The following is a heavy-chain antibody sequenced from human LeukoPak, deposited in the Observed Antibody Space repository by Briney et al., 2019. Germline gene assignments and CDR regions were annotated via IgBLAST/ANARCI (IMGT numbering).Heavy chain of an antibody. D-gene: IGHD1-1*01. CDR1: GVSISSGGYY. CDR3: ASGDNDPLFDY. CDR2: IYYSGST. J-gene: IGHJ4*02. Sequence: SQTLSLTCAVSGVSISSGGYYWSWIRQHPGKGLEWIGPIYYSGSTNYNPSLQGRVTISLDTSRNQFSLKLSSVTAADTAVYYCASGDNDPLFDYWGQGTLVTVSS. V-gene: IGHV4-31*11.